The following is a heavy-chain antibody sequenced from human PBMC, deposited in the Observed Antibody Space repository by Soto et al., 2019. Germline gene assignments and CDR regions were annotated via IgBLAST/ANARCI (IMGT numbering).Heavy chain of an antibody. CDR2: IKQDGSEK. J-gene: IGHJ4*02. V-gene: IGHV3-7*01. CDR3: ARDGDGYCSGGSCYFYFDY. CDR1: GFTFSSYW. Sequence: GVLRLSCAASGFTFSSYWMSWVRQATGKGLKWVANIKQDGSEKYYVDSVKGRFTISRDNAKNSLYLQMNSLRAEDTAVYYCARDGDGYCSGGSCYFYFDYWGQGTLVTVSS. D-gene: IGHD2-15*01.